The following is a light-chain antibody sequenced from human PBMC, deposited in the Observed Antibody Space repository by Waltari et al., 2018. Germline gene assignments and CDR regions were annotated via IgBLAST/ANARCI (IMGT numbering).Light chain of an antibody. CDR1: QSISRY. V-gene: IGKV1-39*01. Sequence: DIQMTQSPSSLSASVGDRVTITCRASQSISRYLNGYQQKPGKAPKILIYAASSLKSGVPSRFSGSGSGTDFTLTISSLQPEDFATYYCQQSYSTPFTFGPGTKVDI. CDR3: QQSYSTPFT. CDR2: AAS. J-gene: IGKJ3*01.